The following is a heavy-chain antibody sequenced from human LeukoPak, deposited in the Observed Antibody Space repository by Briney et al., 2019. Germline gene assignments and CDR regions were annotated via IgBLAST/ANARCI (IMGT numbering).Heavy chain of an antibody. CDR1: GFTFNTYT. Sequence: GGSLRLSCAASGFTFNTYTMNWVRQAPGKGLEWVSVIYSGGSTYYADSVKGRFTISRDNSKNTLYLQMNSLRAEDTAVYYCASLIELVLTYWGQGTLVTVSS. D-gene: IGHD6-13*01. CDR2: IYSGGST. V-gene: IGHV3-53*01. CDR3: ASLIELVLTY. J-gene: IGHJ4*02.